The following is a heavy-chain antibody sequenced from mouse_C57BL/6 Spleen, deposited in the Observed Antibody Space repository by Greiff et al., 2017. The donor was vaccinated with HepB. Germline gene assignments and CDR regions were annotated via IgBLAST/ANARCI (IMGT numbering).Heavy chain of an antibody. CDR1: GYTFTSYW. CDR2: IDPSDSET. CDR3: AHVGNYPLDFDY. D-gene: IGHD2-1*01. J-gene: IGHJ2*01. Sequence: QVQLQQPGAELVRPGSSVKLSCKASGYTFTSYWMHWVKQRPIQGLEWIGNIDPSDSETHYNQKFKDKATLTVDKSSSTAYMKLSSLTSEDSAVYYCAHVGNYPLDFDYWGQGTTLTVSS. V-gene: IGHV1-52*01.